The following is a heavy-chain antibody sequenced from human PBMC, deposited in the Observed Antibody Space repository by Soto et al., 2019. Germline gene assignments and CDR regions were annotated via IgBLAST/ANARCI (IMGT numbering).Heavy chain of an antibody. CDR1: GFTFSSYA. CDR3: AKDWYYGSGSNKGY. CDR2: ISGSGGST. D-gene: IGHD3-10*01. V-gene: IGHV3-23*01. Sequence: LRLSCAASGFTFSSYAMSWVRQAPGKGLEWVSAISGSGGSTYYADSVKGRFTISRDNSKNTLYLQMNSLRAEDTAVYYCAKDWYYGSGSNKGYWGQGTLVTVSS. J-gene: IGHJ4*02.